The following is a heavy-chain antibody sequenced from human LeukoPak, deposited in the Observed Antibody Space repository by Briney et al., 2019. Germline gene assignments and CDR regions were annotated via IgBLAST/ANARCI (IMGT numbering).Heavy chain of an antibody. Sequence: KTGGSLRLSCAASGFTVSGNYMSWVRQAPGKGLVWVARINSDGNIISYADSVKGRFTISRDNAKNTLYLQMSSLRAEDTAVYYCATYLTLDSTWGQGTLVSVSS. CDR1: GFTVSGNY. CDR2: INSDGNII. CDR3: ATYLTLDST. V-gene: IGHV3-74*01. J-gene: IGHJ5*02. D-gene: IGHD6-13*01.